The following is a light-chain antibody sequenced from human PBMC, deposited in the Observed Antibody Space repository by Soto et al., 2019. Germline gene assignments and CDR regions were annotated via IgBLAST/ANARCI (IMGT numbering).Light chain of an antibody. CDR2: AAS. V-gene: IGKV1-39*01. CDR3: QQSYSTPIT. J-gene: IGKJ5*01. CDR1: HSISYW. Sequence: DIHMTQSPSTLSASGGDRVTITCRASHSISYWLAWYQKKPGKAPKLLIYAASSLQSGVPSRFSGSGSGTDFTLTISSLQPEDFATYYCQQSYSTPITFGQGTRLEIK.